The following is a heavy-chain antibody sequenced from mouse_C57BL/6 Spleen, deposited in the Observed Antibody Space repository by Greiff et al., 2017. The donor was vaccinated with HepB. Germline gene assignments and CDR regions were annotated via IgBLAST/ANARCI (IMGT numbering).Heavy chain of an antibody. CDR1: GYTFTSYW. CDR3: ARVGYYSSSYDFDY. D-gene: IGHD1-1*01. CDR2: IDPSDSET. Sequence: QVQLQQPGAELVRPGSSVKLSCKASGYTFTSYWMHWVKQRPIQGLEWIGKIDPSDSETHYNQKFKDKATLTVDKSSSTAYMQLSSLTSEDSAVYYYARVGYYSSSYDFDYWGQGTTLTVSS. V-gene: IGHV1-52*01. J-gene: IGHJ2*01.